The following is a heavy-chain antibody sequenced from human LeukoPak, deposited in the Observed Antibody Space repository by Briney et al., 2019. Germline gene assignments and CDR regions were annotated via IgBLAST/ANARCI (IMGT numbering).Heavy chain of an antibody. D-gene: IGHD6-13*01. CDR1: GFSFSIYE. CDR3: AREYSSKPYMHV. J-gene: IGHJ6*03. Sequence: GGSLRLTCAASGFSFSIYEMKGVRQAPGKGLEGGSNISSSGSTIYYADSVKGPFTISRDNATNSLYLQMNSLRAEDTAVYYCAREYSSKPYMHVCGEGTTVTVSS. V-gene: IGHV3-48*03. CDR2: ISSSGSTI.